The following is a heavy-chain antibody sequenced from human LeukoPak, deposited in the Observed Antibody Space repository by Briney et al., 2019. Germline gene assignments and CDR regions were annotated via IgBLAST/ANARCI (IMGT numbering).Heavy chain of an antibody. V-gene: IGHV3-48*04. CDR3: ARGGPSSYYYYGMDV. Sequence: GGSLRLSCAASGFTFSSYSMNWVRQAPGKGLEWVSYISSSSSTIYYADSVKGRFTISRDNAKNSLYLQMNSLRAEDTAVYYCARGGPSSYYYYGMDVWGQGTTVTVSS. CDR2: ISSSSSTI. J-gene: IGHJ6*02. CDR1: GFTFSSYS. D-gene: IGHD2-15*01.